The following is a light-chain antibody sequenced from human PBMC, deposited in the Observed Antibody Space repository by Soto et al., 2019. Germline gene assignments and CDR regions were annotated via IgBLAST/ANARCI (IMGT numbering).Light chain of an antibody. CDR2: DVN. CDR3: CSYTSSTSLI. V-gene: IGLV2-14*03. CDR1: SSDIGGYKY. Sequence: QFALTQPASVSGSPGQSITISWTGTSSDIGGYKYVSWYQQHPGKVPKLLIFDVNNRPSGVSDRFSGSKSGNTASLTITGLQAEDEAEYYCCSYTSSTSLIFGGGTKLTVL. J-gene: IGLJ2*01.